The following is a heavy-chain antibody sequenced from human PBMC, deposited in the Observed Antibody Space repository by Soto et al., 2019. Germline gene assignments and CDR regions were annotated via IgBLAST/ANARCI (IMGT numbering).Heavy chain of an antibody. V-gene: IGHV1-3*01. CDR3: ARDFLTGDYSFDY. CDR2: INAGNGNT. CDR1: GYTFTSYA. Sequence: QVQLVQSGAEVKKPGASVKVSCKASGYTFTSYAMHWVRQAPGQRLEWMGWINAGNGNTKYSQKFQGRVTITRDTSASTDYMELSSLRSEDTAVYYCARDFLTGDYSFDYWGQGTLVTVSS. J-gene: IGHJ4*02. D-gene: IGHD4-17*01.